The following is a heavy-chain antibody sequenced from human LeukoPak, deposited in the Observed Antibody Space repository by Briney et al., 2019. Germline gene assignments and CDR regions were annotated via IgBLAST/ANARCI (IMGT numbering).Heavy chain of an antibody. CDR2: ISSSSSYI. CDR3: ARDAPFWSGYYEADY. Sequence: GGSLRLSCAASGFTFSSYSMNWVRQAPGKGLEWVSSISSSSSYIYYADSVKGRFTISRDNAKNSLYLQMNSLRAEDMAVYYCARDAPFWSGYYEADYWGQGTLVTVSS. V-gene: IGHV3-21*01. D-gene: IGHD3-3*01. J-gene: IGHJ4*02. CDR1: GFTFSSYS.